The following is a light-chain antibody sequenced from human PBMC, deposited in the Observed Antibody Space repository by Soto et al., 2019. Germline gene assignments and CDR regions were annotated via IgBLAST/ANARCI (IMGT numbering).Light chain of an antibody. CDR2: TAS. CDR1: QSIVSY. J-gene: IGKJ2*02. CDR3: QQSYSTPRT. Sequence: DIQMTQSPSSLSVSVGDRVTITCRASQSIVSYLNWYQQKLGKATKLLIYTASNLQRGVPSRFSGSGSRTDFTLTISNLQPEDFATYYCQQSYSTPRTFGQGTKLEIK. V-gene: IGKV1-39*01.